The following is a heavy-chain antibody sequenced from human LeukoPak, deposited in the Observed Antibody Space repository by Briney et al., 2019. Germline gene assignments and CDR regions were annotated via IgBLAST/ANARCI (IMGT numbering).Heavy chain of an antibody. V-gene: IGHV3-23*01. Sequence: GGSLRLSCAASGFTFSDYAMTWVRQAPGKGLEWVATISGSGVMTYYADSVKGRFTVSGDTSKNTLYLQMNSLRAEDTAVYYCAKNRVVAATQDAFDIWGQGTMVTVSS. J-gene: IGHJ3*02. CDR1: GFTFSDYA. CDR2: ISGSGVMT. D-gene: IGHD2-15*01. CDR3: AKNRVVAATQDAFDI.